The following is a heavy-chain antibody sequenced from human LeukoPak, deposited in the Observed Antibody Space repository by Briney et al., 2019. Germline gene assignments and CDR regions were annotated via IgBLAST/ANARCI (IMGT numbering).Heavy chain of an antibody. CDR2: IYYTGST. J-gene: IGHJ6*02. V-gene: IGHV4-59*03. D-gene: IGHD6-19*01. Sequence: SETLSLTCSVSSGFISSYYWTWIRQSPGKGLEWIGYIYYTGSTSYNPSLQSRVTISVDTSKNQFSLRLNSVTAADTAVYYCAKPNVAGTSYYGMDVWGQGTTVTVSS. CDR1: SGFISSYY. CDR3: AKPNVAGTSYYGMDV.